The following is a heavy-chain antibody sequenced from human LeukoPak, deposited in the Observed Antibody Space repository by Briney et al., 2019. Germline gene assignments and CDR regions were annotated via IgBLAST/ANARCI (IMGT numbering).Heavy chain of an antibody. Sequence: PSETLSLTCSVSGDSISSARNYWGWIRQSPGKGLEWLASIYSSGSTHSNPSLKSRVSISIDTSKNQFSLKLSSVTAADTAVYYCARHSTFFGVVIIKGRVRGPFDYWGQGTLVTVSS. CDR1: GDSISSARNY. CDR3: ARHSTFFGVVIIKGRVRGPFDY. V-gene: IGHV4-39*01. D-gene: IGHD3-3*01. J-gene: IGHJ4*02. CDR2: IYSSGST.